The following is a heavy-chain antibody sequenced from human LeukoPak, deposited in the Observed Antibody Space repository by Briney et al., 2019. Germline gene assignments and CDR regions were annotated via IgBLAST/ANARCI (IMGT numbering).Heavy chain of an antibody. Sequence: SETLSLTCAVSGGSISIHYWSWIRQPPGKGLEWIGFIYYSGTTKYNPSLKSRVTISADTSKNQFSLKLSSVTAADTAVYYCARQADDSSSSLVYFDYWGQGTLVTVSS. V-gene: IGHV4-59*08. CDR2: IYYSGTT. J-gene: IGHJ4*02. CDR3: ARQADDSSSSLVYFDY. CDR1: GGSISIHY. D-gene: IGHD6-6*01.